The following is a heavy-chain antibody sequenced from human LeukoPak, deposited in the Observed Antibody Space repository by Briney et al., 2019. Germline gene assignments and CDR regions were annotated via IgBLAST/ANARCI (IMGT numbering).Heavy chain of an antibody. D-gene: IGHD2-15*01. CDR2: ISSNGSTI. CDR1: GCTFSSYA. J-gene: IGHJ3*02. Sequence: PAGTLTLTCTVSGCTFSSYAKSWVRQPPAQGQGRVSFISSNGSTIYYAASVKGRFTISRDNAKNSLYLQMNSLRAEDTAVYYCARAGYCSGGSCFTPGAFDIWGQGTMVTVSS. V-gene: IGHV3-48*04. CDR3: ARAGYCSGGSCFTPGAFDI.